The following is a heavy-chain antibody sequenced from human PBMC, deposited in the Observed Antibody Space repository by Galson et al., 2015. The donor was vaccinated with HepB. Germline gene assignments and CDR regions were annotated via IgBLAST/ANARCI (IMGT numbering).Heavy chain of an antibody. CDR1: GFSLSTSGVG. CDR3: AHTIAGYFGPRFDY. CDR2: IYWNDDK. Sequence: PALVKPTQTLTLTCTFSGFSLSTSGVGVGWIRQPPGKALEWLALIYWNDDKRYSPSLKSRLTITKDTSKNQVVLTMTNMDPVDTATYYCAHTIAGYFGPRFDYWGQGTLVTVSS. J-gene: IGHJ4*02. D-gene: IGHD3-9*01. V-gene: IGHV2-5*01.